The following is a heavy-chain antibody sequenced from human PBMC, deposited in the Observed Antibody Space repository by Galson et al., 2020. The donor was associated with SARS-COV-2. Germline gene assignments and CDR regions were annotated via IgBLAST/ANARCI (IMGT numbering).Heavy chain of an antibody. V-gene: IGHV3-23*01. CDR1: GFTFSSIA. CDR2: FSDSGGAT. J-gene: IGHJ4*02. CDR3: VKGLRQYFDY. Sequence: GESLKISCAASGFTFSSIAMSWVRQTPGKGLEWVLSFSDSGGATFYADSVKGRVTISRDTSKNTLFLQLNRLRADDTAVYYCVKGLRQYFDYWGQGTLVTVSS.